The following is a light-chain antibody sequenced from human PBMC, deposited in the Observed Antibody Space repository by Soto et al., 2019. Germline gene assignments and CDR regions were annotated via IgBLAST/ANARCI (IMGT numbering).Light chain of an antibody. J-gene: IGKJ2*01. Sequence: DIQMTQSASSLSASVGDRVTITCRASQSISSYLNWYQQKPGKAPKLLIYAASSLQSGVPSRFSGSGSGTDFTLTISSLQPEDSATYYCQQSYSTPLGYTFGQGTKLEIK. CDR3: QQSYSTPLGYT. V-gene: IGKV1-39*01. CDR2: AAS. CDR1: QSISSY.